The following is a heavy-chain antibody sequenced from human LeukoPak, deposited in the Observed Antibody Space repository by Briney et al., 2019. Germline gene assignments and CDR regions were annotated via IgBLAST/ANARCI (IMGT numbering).Heavy chain of an antibody. V-gene: IGHV3-48*03. CDR1: GFTFSSYE. J-gene: IGHJ4*02. D-gene: IGHD3-10*01. CDR3: ARARYYGSGSYYN. CDR2: ISSSGSTI. Sequence: PGGSLRLSCAASGFTFSSYEMNWVRQAPGKGLEWVSYISSSGSTIYYADSVKGRFTISRDNAKNSLYLQMNSLRAEDTAVYYCARARYYGSGSYYNWGQGTLVTVSS.